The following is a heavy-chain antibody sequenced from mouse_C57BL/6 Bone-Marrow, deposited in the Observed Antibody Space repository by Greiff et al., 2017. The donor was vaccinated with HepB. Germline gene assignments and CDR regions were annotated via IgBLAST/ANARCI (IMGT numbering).Heavy chain of an antibody. Sequence: VQLQQPGAELVRPGTSVKLSCKASGYTFTSYWMHWVKQRPGQGLEWIGVIDPSDSYTNYNQKFKGKATLTVDTSSSTAYMQLSSLTSEDSAVYYCARSFITTVVATDYYAMDYWGQGTSVTVSS. V-gene: IGHV1-59*01. J-gene: IGHJ4*01. CDR3: ARSFITTVVATDYYAMDY. D-gene: IGHD1-1*01. CDR2: IDPSDSYT. CDR1: GYTFTSYW.